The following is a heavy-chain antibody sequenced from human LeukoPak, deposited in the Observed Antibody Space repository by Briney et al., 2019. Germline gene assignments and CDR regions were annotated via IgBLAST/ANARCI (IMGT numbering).Heavy chain of an antibody. CDR3: AKGNSAGSSKSWFDP. Sequence: GGSLRLSCAASGFSVSSNYMSWVRQAPGKGLEWVSVIYSGGSTYYADSVKGRFTISGDNSKNTVYLQMNSLSAEDTAVYYCAKGNSAGSSKSWFDPWGQGTLVTVSS. J-gene: IGHJ5*02. CDR1: GFSVSSNY. CDR2: IYSGGST. V-gene: IGHV3-53*01. D-gene: IGHD3-10*01.